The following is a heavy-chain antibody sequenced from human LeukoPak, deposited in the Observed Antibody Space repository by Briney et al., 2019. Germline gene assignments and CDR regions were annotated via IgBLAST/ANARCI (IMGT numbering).Heavy chain of an antibody. CDR1: GYTFTGYY. Sequence: ASVKVSCKASGYTFTGYYMHWVRQAPGQGLEWMGWINPNSGGTNYAQKFQGRVTMTRDTSISTAYMELSRLRSDDTAVYYCVRVGGYCSSTSCYMDVWGKGTTVTVSS. D-gene: IGHD2-2*01. CDR3: VRVGGYCSSTSCYMDV. J-gene: IGHJ6*04. CDR2: INPNSGGT. V-gene: IGHV1-2*02.